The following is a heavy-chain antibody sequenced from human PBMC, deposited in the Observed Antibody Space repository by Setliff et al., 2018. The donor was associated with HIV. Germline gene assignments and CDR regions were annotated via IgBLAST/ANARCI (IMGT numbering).Heavy chain of an antibody. CDR1: GVTSGDYY. Sequence: SETLSLTCTFSGVTSGDYYWTWIRQHPVKGLEWIGYIYSSGTKYYNPSLKSRLAISLDTSKNQFSLNLKSVTAADAAVYSCARGFCSGGFCHPNFYHYMDVWGKGTTVTVS. CDR3: ARGFCSGGFCHPNFYHYMDV. D-gene: IGHD2-15*01. CDR2: IYSSGTK. J-gene: IGHJ6*03. V-gene: IGHV4-31*03.